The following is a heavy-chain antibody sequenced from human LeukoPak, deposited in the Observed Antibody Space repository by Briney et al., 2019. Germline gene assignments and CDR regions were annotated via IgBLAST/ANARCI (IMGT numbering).Heavy chain of an antibody. Sequence: GGSLRLSCAASGFTFSSYSMNWVRQAPGKGLEWVSSISSSSSYIYYADSVKGRFTISRDNAKNSLYLQMNSLRAEDTAVYYCAREMVDYYDSSGYYPSDYWGQGTLVTVSS. V-gene: IGHV3-21*01. CDR3: AREMVDYYDSSGYYPSDY. CDR1: GFTFSSYS. CDR2: ISSSSSYI. J-gene: IGHJ4*02. D-gene: IGHD3-22*01.